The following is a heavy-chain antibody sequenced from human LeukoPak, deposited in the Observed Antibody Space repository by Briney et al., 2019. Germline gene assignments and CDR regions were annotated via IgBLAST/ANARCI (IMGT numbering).Heavy chain of an antibody. J-gene: IGHJ3*01. CDR1: GFTFSSYG. V-gene: IGHV3-30*03. CDR2: ISYDGSNK. CDR3: ARRRYGEAFDV. D-gene: IGHD3-9*01. Sequence: PGGSLRLSCAASGFTFSSYGMHWVRQAPGKGLEWVAVISYDGSNKYYADSVKGRFTISRDNSKNTLYLQMNSLRAEDTAVFYCARRRYGEAFDVWGQGTMVTVSS.